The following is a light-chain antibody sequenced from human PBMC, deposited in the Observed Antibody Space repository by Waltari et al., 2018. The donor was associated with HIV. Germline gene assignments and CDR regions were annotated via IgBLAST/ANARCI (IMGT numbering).Light chain of an antibody. CDR2: EST. V-gene: IGLV3-25*03. CDR3: QSADTSPSRAI. Sequence: SYELTQSPSVSVSPGQTARIACSGESVSKDDVNWYQWKTGQAPVMVIYESTKRSSRMSGRFSASRSGTTATLTITGVRTEDEADYFCQSADTSPSRAIFGGGTK. J-gene: IGLJ2*01. CDR1: SVSKDD.